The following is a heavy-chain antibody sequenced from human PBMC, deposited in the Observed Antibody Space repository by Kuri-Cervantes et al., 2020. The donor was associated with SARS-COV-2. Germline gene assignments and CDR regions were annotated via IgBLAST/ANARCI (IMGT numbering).Heavy chain of an antibody. CDR2: ISSSSSYI. Sequence: GGSLRLSCAASGLTFSSYSMNWVRQAPGKGLEWVSSISSSSSYIYYADSVKGRFTISRDNAKNSLYLQMNSLRAEDTAVYYCARAVVVTAMPFGYWGQGTLVTVSS. CDR3: ARAVVVTAMPFGY. D-gene: IGHD2-21*02. V-gene: IGHV3-21*01. CDR1: GLTFSSYS. J-gene: IGHJ4*02.